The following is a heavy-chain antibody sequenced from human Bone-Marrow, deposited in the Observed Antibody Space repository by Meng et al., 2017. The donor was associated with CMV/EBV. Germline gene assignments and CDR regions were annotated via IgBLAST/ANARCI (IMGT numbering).Heavy chain of an antibody. CDR1: GYMFTDYY. V-gene: IGHV1-2*06. D-gene: IGHD3-3*01. Sequence: ASVKVSCKASGYMFTDYYRHWVRQAPGQGLEWMGRINPNSGGTKFSQNFQGRVTMTRDTSVSTAYMELSRLKSEETAVYYCARVRTRTIFGVVDYYFDYWGQGPLVTFSS. CDR3: ARVRTRTIFGVVDYYFDY. J-gene: IGHJ4*02. CDR2: INPNSGGT.